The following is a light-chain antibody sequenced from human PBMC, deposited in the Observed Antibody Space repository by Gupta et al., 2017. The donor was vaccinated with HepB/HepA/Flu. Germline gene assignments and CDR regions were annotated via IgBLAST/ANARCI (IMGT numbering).Light chain of an antibody. CDR1: NIGSKS. J-gene: IGLJ1*01. CDR2: YDS. Sequence: SYLLTQPPSVSVAPGKTARITCGGNNIGSKSVHWYQQKPGLAPVLVIYYDSDRPSGIPERFSGSNSGNTATLTISRVEAGDEADYYCHVWDSSSVSGYVFGTGTRVTVL. V-gene: IGLV3-21*04. CDR3: HVWDSSSVSGYV.